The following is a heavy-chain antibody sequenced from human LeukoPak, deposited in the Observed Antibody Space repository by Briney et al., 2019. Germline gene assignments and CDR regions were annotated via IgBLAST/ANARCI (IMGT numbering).Heavy chain of an antibody. V-gene: IGHV5-51*01. D-gene: IGHD3-9*01. Sequence: GESLKISCKGSGYSFSSYWIGWVRQMPGKGLEWMGIIYPGDSDTRYSPSFQGQVTISADKSISTAYLQWSSLKASDTAMYYCARHRGVLRYFYWLDYWGQGTLVTVSS. CDR1: GYSFSSYW. J-gene: IGHJ4*02. CDR3: ARHRGVLRYFYWLDY. CDR2: IYPGDSDT.